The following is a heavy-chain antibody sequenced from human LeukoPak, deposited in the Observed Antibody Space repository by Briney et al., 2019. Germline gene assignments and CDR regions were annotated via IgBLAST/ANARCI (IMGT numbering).Heavy chain of an antibody. CDR2: IIPIFGTA. CDR3: AREVDTAIADYFDY. Sequence: SVKVSFKSSGGTFSSYAIIWVRQAPGQGLEWMGGIIPIFGTANYAQKFQGRVTITADESTSTAYMELSSLRSEDTAVYYCAREVDTAIADYFDYWGQGTLVTVSS. D-gene: IGHD5-18*01. J-gene: IGHJ4*02. CDR1: GGTFSSYA. V-gene: IGHV1-69*13.